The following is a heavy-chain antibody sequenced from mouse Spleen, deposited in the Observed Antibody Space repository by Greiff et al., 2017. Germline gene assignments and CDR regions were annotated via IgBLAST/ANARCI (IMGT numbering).Heavy chain of an antibody. D-gene: IGHD1-1*01. CDR1: GYTFTSYD. Sequence: LQESGPELVKPGASVKLSCKASGYTFTSYDINWVKQRPGQGLEWIGWIYPRDGSTKYNEKFKGKATLTVDTSSSTAYMELHSLTSEDSAVYFCARRDYGSPAWFAYWGQGTLVTVSA. J-gene: IGHJ3*01. CDR3: ARRDYGSPAWFAY. V-gene: IGHV1-85*01. CDR2: IYPRDGST.